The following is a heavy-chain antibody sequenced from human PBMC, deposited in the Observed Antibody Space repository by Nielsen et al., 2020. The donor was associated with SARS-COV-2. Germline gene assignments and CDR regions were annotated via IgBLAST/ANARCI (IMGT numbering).Heavy chain of an antibody. V-gene: IGHV3-33*06. Sequence: GGSLRLSCAASGFTFSSYGMHWVRQAPGKGLEWVAVIWYDGSNKYYADSVKGRFTISRDNSKNTLYLQMNSLRAEDTAVYYCAKDQEWLANLDYWGQGTPVTVSS. D-gene: IGHD6-19*01. CDR3: AKDQEWLANLDY. CDR1: GFTFSSYG. J-gene: IGHJ4*02. CDR2: IWYDGSNK.